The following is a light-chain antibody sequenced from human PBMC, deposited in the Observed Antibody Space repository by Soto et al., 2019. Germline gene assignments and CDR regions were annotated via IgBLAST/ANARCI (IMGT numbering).Light chain of an antibody. CDR2: DVT. CDR1: SSDVGDYNY. CDR3: CSYAGSYTYV. Sequence: QCALTQPRSVSGSPGQSVTISCTGTSSDVGDYNYVSWYQQHPGKAPKLIIFDVTKRPSGVPDRFSGSKSGNTASLTISGLQAEDEADYYCCSYAGSYTYVFGTGTKVTVL. V-gene: IGLV2-11*01. J-gene: IGLJ1*01.